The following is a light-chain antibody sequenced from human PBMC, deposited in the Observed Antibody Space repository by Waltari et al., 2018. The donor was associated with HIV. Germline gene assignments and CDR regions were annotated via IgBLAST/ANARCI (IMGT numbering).Light chain of an antibody. CDR2: GAS. CDR3: QQYDSSPGT. J-gene: IGKJ4*01. Sequence: ETVLTQSPGTLSLSPGERATLSCRASQNVSNDYLAWYQQRLGQATRLLIYGASSRATVIPDRFSGSGSGTDFTLTISRLEPEDFAVYYCQQYDSSPGTFGGGTKVEIK. V-gene: IGKV3-20*01. CDR1: QNVSNDY.